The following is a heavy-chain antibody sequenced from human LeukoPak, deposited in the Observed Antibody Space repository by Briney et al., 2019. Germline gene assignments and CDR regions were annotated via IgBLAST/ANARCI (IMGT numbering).Heavy chain of an antibody. V-gene: IGHV3-74*01. D-gene: IGHD1-26*01. Sequence: GGSLRLSCAASGFTFSSYCMHWVRHAPGKGLVWVSRINSDGSSTSYADSVKGRFTISRDNAKNTLYLQMNSLRAEDTAVYYCARAGAPPNFDYWGQGTLVTVSS. CDR3: ARAGAPPNFDY. J-gene: IGHJ4*02. CDR1: GFTFSSYC. CDR2: INSDGSST.